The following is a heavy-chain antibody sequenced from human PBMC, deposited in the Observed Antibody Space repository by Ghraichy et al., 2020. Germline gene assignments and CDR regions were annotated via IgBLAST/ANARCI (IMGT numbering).Heavy chain of an antibody. CDR3: ARVAAGDFLYYYYYMDV. Sequence: GGSLRLSCAASGFTFSSYWMSWVRQAPGKGLEWVANIKQDGSEKYYVDSVKGRFTISRDNAKNSLYLQMNSLRAEDTAVYYCARVAAGDFLYYYYYMDVWGKGTTVTVSS. D-gene: IGHD6-13*01. J-gene: IGHJ6*03. CDR2: IKQDGSEK. V-gene: IGHV3-7*03. CDR1: GFTFSSYW.